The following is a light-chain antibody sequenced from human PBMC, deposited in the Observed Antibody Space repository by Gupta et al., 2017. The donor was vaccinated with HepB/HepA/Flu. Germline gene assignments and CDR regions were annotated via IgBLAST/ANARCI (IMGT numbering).Light chain of an antibody. CDR1: QSVSLS. CDR3: QQRSNWPLVT. V-gene: IGKV3-11*01. Sequence: EIVLTQFPAALSLSPGERVTRCCRASQSVSLSLAWYQQKPGQAPRLLVYDACTSDAGVPARFSGSGCGTVFTLTISRLVLEDFAVYYSQQRSNWPLVTFGQGTRLDIK. J-gene: IGKJ5*01. CDR2: DAC.